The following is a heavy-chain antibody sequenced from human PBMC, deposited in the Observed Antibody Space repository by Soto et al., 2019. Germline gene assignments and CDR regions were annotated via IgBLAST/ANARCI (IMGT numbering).Heavy chain of an antibody. J-gene: IGHJ6*02. CDR2: IGTAGDT. CDR3: ARNPRGSGSAYGMDV. Sequence: GGSLRLSCAASGFTFSSYDMHWVRQATGKGLEWVSAIGTAGDTYYPGSVKGRFTISRENAKNSLYLQMNSLRAGDTAVYYCARNPRGSGSAYGMDVWGQGTTVTVSS. V-gene: IGHV3-13*01. D-gene: IGHD6-19*01. CDR1: GFTFSSYD.